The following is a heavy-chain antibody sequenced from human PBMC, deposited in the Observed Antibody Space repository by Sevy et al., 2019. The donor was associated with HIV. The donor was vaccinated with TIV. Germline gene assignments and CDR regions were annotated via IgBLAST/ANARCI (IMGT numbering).Heavy chain of an antibody. J-gene: IGHJ6*03. CDR2: ISWDGGST. CDR1: GFTFDDYA. D-gene: IGHD6-25*01. V-gene: IGHV3-43D*04. Sequence: GGSLRLSCAASGFTFDDYAMHWVRQAPGKGLEWVSLISWDGGSTYYADSVKGRFTISRDNSKNSLYLQMNSLRAEDTALYYCAKAPGIAAADYYMDVWGKGTTVTVSS. CDR3: AKAPGIAAADYYMDV.